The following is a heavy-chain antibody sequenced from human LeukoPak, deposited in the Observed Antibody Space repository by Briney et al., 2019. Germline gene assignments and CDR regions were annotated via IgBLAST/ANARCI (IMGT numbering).Heavy chain of an antibody. CDR1: GFTFDDYA. CDR3: AKDIGAYSYGYGYFDY. D-gene: IGHD5-18*01. CDR2: ISWNSDSI. J-gene: IGHJ4*02. V-gene: IGHV3-9*01. Sequence: GGSLRLSCAASGFTFDDYAMHWVRQAPGKGLEWVSGISWNSDSIGYADSVKGRFTFSRDNAKNSLYLQMNSLRAEDTALYYCAKDIGAYSYGYGYFDYWGQGTLVTVSS.